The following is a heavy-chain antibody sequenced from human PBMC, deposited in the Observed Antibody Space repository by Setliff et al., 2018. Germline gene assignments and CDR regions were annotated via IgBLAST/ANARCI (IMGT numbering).Heavy chain of an antibody. V-gene: IGHV7-4-1*02. CDR3: ARATRFGTIKYRGDYYMDV. Sequence: ASVKVSCKASGYTFTTYAISGMRQAPGQGLEWMGWINTNTGNPSYAQGFTGRFVFSLDTSVSTAYLQISSLKAEDTAIYYCARATRFGTIKYRGDYYMDVWGKGTTVTVSS. D-gene: IGHD3-10*01. J-gene: IGHJ6*03. CDR2: INTNTGNP. CDR1: GYTFTTYA.